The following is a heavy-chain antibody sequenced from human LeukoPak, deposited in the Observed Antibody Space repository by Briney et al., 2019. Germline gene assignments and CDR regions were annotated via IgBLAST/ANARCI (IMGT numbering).Heavy chain of an antibody. Sequence: PGGSLRLSCAASGFTFSSYWMSWVRQAPGKGLEWVANIKQDGSENYLVDSVKGRFTISRDNAKNSLYLQMNSLRAEDTAVYYCARDRGYELVITFDIWGQGTMVTVSS. J-gene: IGHJ3*02. CDR1: GFTFSSYW. CDR3: ARDRGYELVITFDI. CDR2: IKQDGSEN. V-gene: IGHV3-7*01. D-gene: IGHD2/OR15-2a*01.